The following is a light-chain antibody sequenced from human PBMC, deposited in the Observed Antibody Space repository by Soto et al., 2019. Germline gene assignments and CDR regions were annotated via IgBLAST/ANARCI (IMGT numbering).Light chain of an antibody. CDR2: DAS. V-gene: IGKV1-5*01. Sequence: DIQMTQSPSTLSASVGDRVTITCRASQSISSWLAWYQQKPGKAPKLLIYDASSLESGVPSRFSGSGSGTDFTLTISSLQPEDFATYFCQQSYNIPRATFGQGTKVDIK. CDR3: QQSYNIPRAT. J-gene: IGKJ1*01. CDR1: QSISSW.